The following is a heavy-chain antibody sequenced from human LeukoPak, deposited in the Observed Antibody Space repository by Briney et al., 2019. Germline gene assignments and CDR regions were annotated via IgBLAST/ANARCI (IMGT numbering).Heavy chain of an antibody. CDR3: VRVEGYYYDSSGYFDY. V-gene: IGHV3-21*01. CDR2: ISSGSSYI. J-gene: IGHJ4*02. CDR1: GGFISSSS. D-gene: IGHD3-22*01. Sequence: PSETLSLTCTVSGGFISSSSYYWGWIRQPPGKGLEWVSSISSGSSYIYYSDSVNGRFTISRDNSKNTMYLQMNSLRAEDTAVYYCVRVEGYYYDSSGYFDYWGQGTLVTVSS.